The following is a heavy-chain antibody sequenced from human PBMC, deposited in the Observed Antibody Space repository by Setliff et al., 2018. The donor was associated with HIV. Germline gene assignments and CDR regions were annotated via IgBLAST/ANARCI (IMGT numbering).Heavy chain of an antibody. CDR1: GYVFPDYQ. CDR2: IIPNSGGT. D-gene: IGHD6-19*01. V-gene: IGHV1-2*02. J-gene: IGHJ4*02. CDR3: ARDPELKQWLVRSPSFYFDY. Sequence: GASVKVSCKASGYVFPDYQIHWVRQAPGQGLEYMGYIIPNSGGTMFARKFQDRVTMTRDTSISTVYLELSRLTSDDTAVYFCARDPELKQWLVRSPSFYFDYWGQGALVTVS.